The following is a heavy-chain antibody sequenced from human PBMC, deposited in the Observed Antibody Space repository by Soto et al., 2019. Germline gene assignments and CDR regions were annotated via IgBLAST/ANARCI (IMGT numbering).Heavy chain of an antibody. CDR2: TYYRSKWYR. D-gene: IGHD1-26*01. CDR1: GDSVSSNSDA. CDR3: ARDERQENIGTYFDY. J-gene: IGHJ4*02. V-gene: IGHV6-1*01. Sequence: SQTLSLTCAISGDSVSSNSDAWNWIRQSPSRGLEWLGRTYYRSKWYRDYAVSVKSRITINPDTSKNQFSLQLNSVTPEDTAMYYCARDERQENIGTYFDYWGQGTQVTLSS.